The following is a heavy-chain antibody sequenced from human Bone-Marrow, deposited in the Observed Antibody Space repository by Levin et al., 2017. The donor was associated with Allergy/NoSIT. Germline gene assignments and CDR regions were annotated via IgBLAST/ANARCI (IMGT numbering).Heavy chain of an antibody. Sequence: GESLKISCAASGFTFKNAWMTWVRQAPGKGLEGVGRIKSNTEGGTTNYAAPVKGRFTIPRDESRNTLYLQMNSLKGEDTAVYYCTTSGRFGELYHWGQGTLVTVSS. CDR2: IKSNTEGGTT. CDR1: GFTFKNAW. CDR3: TTSGRFGELYH. J-gene: IGHJ4*02. V-gene: IGHV3-15*01. D-gene: IGHD3-10*01.